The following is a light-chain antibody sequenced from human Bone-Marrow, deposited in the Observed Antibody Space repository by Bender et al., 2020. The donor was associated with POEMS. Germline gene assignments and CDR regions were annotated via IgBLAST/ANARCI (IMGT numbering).Light chain of an antibody. CDR2: RND. CDR3: QVWDRSSARYV. CDR1: SSTIGISY. J-gene: IGLJ1*01. V-gene: IGLV1-47*01. Sequence: QSVLTQPPSVSGTPGQRVIISCFGSSSTIGISYVFWYQQLPGTAPKLLIYRNDQRPSGVPDRFSGSKSGTSGSLAISGLRSEDEADYYCQVWDRSSARYVFGTGTRV.